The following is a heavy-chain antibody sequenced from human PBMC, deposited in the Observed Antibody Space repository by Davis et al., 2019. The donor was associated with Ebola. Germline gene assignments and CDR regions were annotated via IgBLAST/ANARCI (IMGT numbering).Heavy chain of an antibody. CDR1: GYTFSVYD. Sequence: AASVKVSCKASGYTFSVYDFNWVRQAAGQGLEWIGWMNPHTGYTGYAQKFQGRVTMTRNSSINTAYMELRGLRSDDTAVYYCARGRMDSAAFRAGWFDPWGQGTAVTVS. J-gene: IGHJ5*02. V-gene: IGHV1-8*01. D-gene: IGHD2/OR15-2a*01. CDR3: ARGRMDSAAFRAGWFDP. CDR2: MNPHTGYT.